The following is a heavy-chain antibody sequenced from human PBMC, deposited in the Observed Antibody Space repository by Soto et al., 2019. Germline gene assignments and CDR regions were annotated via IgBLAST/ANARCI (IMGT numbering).Heavy chain of an antibody. V-gene: IGHV3-23*01. D-gene: IGHD3-10*01. CDR2: ISGTGGST. J-gene: IGHJ5*01. CDR3: ASGGSGLPYSASHWFDT. Sequence: VSLRLSCAISGFTFRSYAMSWVRQAPGKGLEWVSGISGTGGSTYYADSVKGRFTISRDNSKNSLFLQMNSLRGEDTAVYYCASGGSGLPYSASHWFDTCGHVPLVGVS. CDR1: GFTFRSYA.